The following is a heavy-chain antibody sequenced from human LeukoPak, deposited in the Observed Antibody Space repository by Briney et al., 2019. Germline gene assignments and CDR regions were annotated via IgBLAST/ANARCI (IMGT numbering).Heavy chain of an antibody. J-gene: IGHJ3*02. CDR1: GGSFSGYC. Sequence: PSETLSLTCAVYGGSFSGYCWSWIRQPPGKGLEWIGEINHSGSTNYNPSLKSRVTISVDTSKNQFSLKLSSVTAADTAVYYCARGREGNAFDIWGQGTMVTVSS. V-gene: IGHV4-34*01. CDR3: ARGREGNAFDI. CDR2: INHSGST.